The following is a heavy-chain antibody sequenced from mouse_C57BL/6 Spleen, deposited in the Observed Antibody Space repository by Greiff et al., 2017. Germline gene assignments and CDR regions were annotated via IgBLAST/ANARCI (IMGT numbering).Heavy chain of an antibody. D-gene: IGHD2-5*01. V-gene: IGHV14-3*01. Sequence: VQLQQSVAELVRPGASVKLSCTASGFNINNTYMHWVKQRPEQGLEWIGRIDPANGNPQYAPKFQGHATLTVDTSSTTTYLQRSSLTYEDTASYYCGPYSIYYVRFAYWGQGTLVTVSA. CDR3: GPYSIYYVRFAY. J-gene: IGHJ3*01. CDR2: IDPANGNP. CDR1: GFNINNTY.